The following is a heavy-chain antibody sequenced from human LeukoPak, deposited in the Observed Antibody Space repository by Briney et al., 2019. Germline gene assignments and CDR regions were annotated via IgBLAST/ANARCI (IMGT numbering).Heavy chain of an antibody. Sequence: SETLSLTCTVSGGSISSYYWSWIRQPPGKGLEWIGYIYYSGSTNYNPSLKSRVTISVDTSKNQFSLKLSSVTAADTAVYYCARALPKSAAADAFDIWGQGTMVTVSS. J-gene: IGHJ3*02. CDR1: GGSISSYY. D-gene: IGHD6-13*01. CDR2: IYYSGST. CDR3: ARALPKSAAADAFDI. V-gene: IGHV4-59*01.